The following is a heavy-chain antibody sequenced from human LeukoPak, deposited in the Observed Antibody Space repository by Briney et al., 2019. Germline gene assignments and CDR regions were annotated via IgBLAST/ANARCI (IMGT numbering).Heavy chain of an antibody. CDR3: ARGRRYYDSSGYGDY. D-gene: IGHD3-22*01. V-gene: IGHV4-34*01. CDR1: GGSISSYY. Sequence: SETLSLTCTVSGGSISSYYWSWIRQPPGKGLEWIGEINHSGSTNYNPSLKSRVTISVDTSKNQFSLKLSSVTAADTAVYYCARGRRYYDSSGYGDYWGQGTLVTVSS. CDR2: INHSGST. J-gene: IGHJ4*02.